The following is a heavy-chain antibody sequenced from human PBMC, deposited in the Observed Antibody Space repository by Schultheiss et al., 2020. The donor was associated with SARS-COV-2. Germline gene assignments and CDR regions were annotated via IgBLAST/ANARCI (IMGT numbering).Heavy chain of an antibody. V-gene: IGHV4-59*01. CDR3: ARTREYCSGGSCYLNWFDP. Sequence: SETLSLTCTVSGGSISSYYWSWIRQPPGKGLEWIGYIYYTGSTNYNPSLKSRVTISVDTSKNQFSLKVSSVTAADTAVYYCARTREYCSGGSCYLNWFDPWGQGTLVTVSS. CDR1: GGSISSYY. D-gene: IGHD2-15*01. J-gene: IGHJ5*02. CDR2: IYYTGST.